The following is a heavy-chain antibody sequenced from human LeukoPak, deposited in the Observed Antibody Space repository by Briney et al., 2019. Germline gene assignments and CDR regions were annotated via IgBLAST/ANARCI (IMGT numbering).Heavy chain of an antibody. J-gene: IGHJ6*02. CDR1: GYTFTSYG. Sequence: GASVNVSCKASGYTFTSYGISWVRQAPGQGLEWMGWISAYNGNTNYAQKLQGRVTMTTDTSTSTAYMELRSLRSDDTAVYYCARDERDIVVVPAAVVYYYYGMDVWGQGTTVTVSS. CDR2: ISAYNGNT. D-gene: IGHD2-2*01. CDR3: ARDERDIVVVPAAVVYYYYGMDV. V-gene: IGHV1-18*01.